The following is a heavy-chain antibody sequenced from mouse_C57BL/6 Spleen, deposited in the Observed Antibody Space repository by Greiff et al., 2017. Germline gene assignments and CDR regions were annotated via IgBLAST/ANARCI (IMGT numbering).Heavy chain of an antibody. D-gene: IGHD3-3*01. J-gene: IGHJ2*01. CDR3: ARRGGRVLDY. CDR2: ISNGGGSP. CDR1: GFTFSDYY. Sequence: DVKLVESGGGLVQPGGSLNLSCAASGFTFSDYYMYWVRPTPEKRLEWVAYISNGGGSPYYPATVKGRVTISRATAKNTLYLQMSRLKSEDTAMYYCARRGGRVLDYWGQGTTLTVSS. V-gene: IGHV5-12*01.